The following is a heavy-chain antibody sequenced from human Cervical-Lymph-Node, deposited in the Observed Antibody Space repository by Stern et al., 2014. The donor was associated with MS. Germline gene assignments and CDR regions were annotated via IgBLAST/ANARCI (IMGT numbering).Heavy chain of an antibody. V-gene: IGHV5-51*01. CDR3: ARHVQGFDY. CDR1: GYSFTIYY. J-gene: IGHJ4*02. Sequence: DQLVQSGAEVKKPGESVKISCKLSGYSFTIYYIAWVRQMPGKGIEWMGIIYPYDSDTTYSPSFQGQVTISADKSITTAYLQWSSLRASDAAMYYCARHVQGFDYWGQGTLVTVAS. CDR2: IYPYDSDT.